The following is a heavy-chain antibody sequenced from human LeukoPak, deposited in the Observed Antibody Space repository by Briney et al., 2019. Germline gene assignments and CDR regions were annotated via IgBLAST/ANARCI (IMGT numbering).Heavy chain of an antibody. D-gene: IGHD2-2*01. CDR3: ARDRCSSTSCSLYYYYYGMDV. V-gene: IGHV3-21*01. J-gene: IGHJ6*02. CDR2: ISSSSSYI. Sequence: GGSLRLSCAASGFTFSSYSMNWVRQAPGKGLEWVSSISSSSSYIYYADSVKGRFTISRDNAKNSLYLQMNSPRAEDTAVYYCARDRCSSTSCSLYYYYYGMDVWGQGTTVTVSS. CDR1: GFTFSSYS.